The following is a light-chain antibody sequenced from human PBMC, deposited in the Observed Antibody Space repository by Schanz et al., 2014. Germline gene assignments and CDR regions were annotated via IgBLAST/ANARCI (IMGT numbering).Light chain of an antibody. CDR1: QGVSTY. CDR2: GAS. V-gene: IGKV3-20*01. CDR3: QQYDTSPYT. Sequence: EIVLAQTPGTLSLSPGERATLSCRASQGVSTYLAWYQQKPGQAPRLLVYGASSRATGIPDRFSGSGSGTDFTLTISRLEPEDFAVYFCQQYDTSPYTFGRGTTLEIK. J-gene: IGKJ2*01.